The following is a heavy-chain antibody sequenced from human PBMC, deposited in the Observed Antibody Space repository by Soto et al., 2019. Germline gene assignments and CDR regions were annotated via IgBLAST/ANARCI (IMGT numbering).Heavy chain of an antibody. CDR1: GFTFRSYN. CDR2: INTRSSIT. J-gene: IGHJ6*03. D-gene: IGHD1-26*01. V-gene: IGHV3-48*01. CDR3: ARVLQGGTRNSYYYYMDV. Sequence: EVQLVESGGGLVQSGGSLRLSCAASGFTFRSYNINWVRQAPGKWLEWISYINTRSSITFHADSVKGRFTISTDNAKNSLYLQMNSLRAEDTAVYYCARVLQGGTRNSYYYYMDVWGMGTTVTVSS.